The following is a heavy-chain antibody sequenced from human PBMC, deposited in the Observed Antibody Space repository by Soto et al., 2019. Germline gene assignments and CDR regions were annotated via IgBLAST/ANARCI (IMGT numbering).Heavy chain of an antibody. CDR3: AASAVVAAHY. CDR1: AFIFSDYY. D-gene: IGHD2-15*01. CDR2: ISGNGNTI. Sequence: GGSLRLSCAASAFIFSDYYMGWIRQAPGKGLEWLSYISGNGNTIYYADSVKGRFTVSRDNAKNLLYLQMNSLRAEDTAVYYCAASAVVAAHYWGQGALVTVSS. J-gene: IGHJ4*02. V-gene: IGHV3-11*01.